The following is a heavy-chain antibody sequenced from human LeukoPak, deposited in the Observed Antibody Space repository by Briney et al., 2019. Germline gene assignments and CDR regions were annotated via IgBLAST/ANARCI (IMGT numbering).Heavy chain of an antibody. CDR2: IYYSGST. CDR3: ASTIAAAGGGNY. Sequence: SETPSLTCTVSGGSISSSSYYWGWIRQPPGKGLEWIGSIYYSGSTYYNPSLKSRVTISVDTSKNQFSLKLSSVTAADTAVYYCASTIAAAGGGNYWGQGTLVTVSS. V-gene: IGHV4-39*01. J-gene: IGHJ4*02. D-gene: IGHD6-13*01. CDR1: GGSISSSSYY.